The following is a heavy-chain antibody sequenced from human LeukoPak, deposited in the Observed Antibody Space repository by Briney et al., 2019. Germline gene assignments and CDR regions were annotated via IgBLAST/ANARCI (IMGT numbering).Heavy chain of an antibody. V-gene: IGHV3-48*03. CDR2: ISSSGSTI. J-gene: IGHJ4*02. D-gene: IGHD5-18*01. CDR1: GFTFSSYE. CDR3: ARDNGYSYGNFDY. Sequence: GGSLRLSCAASGFTFSSYEMNWVRQAPGKGLERVSYISSSGSTIYYADSVKGRFTISRDNAKNSLYLQMNSLRAEDTAVYYCARDNGYSYGNFDYWGQGTLVTVSS.